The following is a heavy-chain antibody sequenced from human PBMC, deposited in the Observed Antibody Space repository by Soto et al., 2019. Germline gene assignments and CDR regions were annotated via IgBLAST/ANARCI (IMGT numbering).Heavy chain of an antibody. V-gene: IGHV4-39*01. CDR3: ARHGRTNGVSRYYYYMDV. Sequence: SETLSLTCTVSGGSINSSSYYWGWIRQPPGKGLEWIGSMYYSGSTYYNPSLKSRVSITVDTSKNQFSLKVSSVTAADTAVYYCARHGRTNGVSRYYYYMDVWGKGTTVTVSS. CDR2: MYYSGST. CDR1: GGSINSSSYY. D-gene: IGHD2-8*01. J-gene: IGHJ6*03.